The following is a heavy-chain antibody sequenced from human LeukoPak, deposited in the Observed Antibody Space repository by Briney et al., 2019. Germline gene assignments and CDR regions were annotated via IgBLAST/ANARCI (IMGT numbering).Heavy chain of an antibody. CDR2: ISYDGSNK. CDR1: GFTFSSYA. Sequence: GRSLRLSCAASGFTFSSYAMHWVRQAPGKGLEWAAVISYDGSNKYYADSVKGRFTISRDNSKNTLYLQMNSLRAEDTAVYYCARDTGPTYYYDSSGYYHPDYWGQGTLVTVSS. D-gene: IGHD3-22*01. J-gene: IGHJ4*02. V-gene: IGHV3-30-3*01. CDR3: ARDTGPTYYYDSSGYYHPDY.